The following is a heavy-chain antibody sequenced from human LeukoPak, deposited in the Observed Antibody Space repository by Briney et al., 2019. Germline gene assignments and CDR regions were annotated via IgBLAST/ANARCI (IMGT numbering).Heavy chain of an antibody. CDR1: GFTFSTYG. CDR3: ARGSKSYGDYIRSRLYYFDY. J-gene: IGHJ4*02. Sequence: PGGSLRLSCAASGFTFSTYGMYWVRQAPGKGLEWVAVISYDGSNKYYADSVKGRFTISRDNSKNTLYLQMNSLRAGDTAVYYCARGSKSYGDYIRSRLYYFDYWGQGTLVTVSS. V-gene: IGHV3-30*19. CDR2: ISYDGSNK. D-gene: IGHD4-17*01.